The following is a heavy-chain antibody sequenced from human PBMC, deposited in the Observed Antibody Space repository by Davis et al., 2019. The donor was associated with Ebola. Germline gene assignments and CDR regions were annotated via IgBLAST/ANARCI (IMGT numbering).Heavy chain of an antibody. V-gene: IGHV4-31*03. J-gene: IGHJ4*02. Sequence: PSETLSFTCTVSGGSISSGGYYWSWIRQHPGKGLEWIGYIYYSGSTYYNPSLKSRVTISIDTSKNQFSLKLTSVTAADTAVYYCASPRRGGYGIFDYWGQGTLVTVSS. CDR3: ASPRRGGYGIFDY. CDR1: GGSISSGGYY. D-gene: IGHD5-24*01. CDR2: IYYSGST.